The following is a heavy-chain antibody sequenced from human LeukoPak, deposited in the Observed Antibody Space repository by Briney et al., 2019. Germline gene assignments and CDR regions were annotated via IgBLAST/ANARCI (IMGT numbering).Heavy chain of an antibody. CDR2: ISAYNGNT. J-gene: IGHJ4*02. Sequence: GASVKVSCKASGYTFTSYGISWVRQAPGQGLEWMGWISAYNGNTNYAQKLQGRVTMTTDTSTSTAYMELRSLRSDDTAVYYCARDRDYDFWSGLRYFDYWGQGTLVTVSS. CDR1: GYTFTSYG. V-gene: IGHV1-18*01. CDR3: ARDRDYDFWSGLRYFDY. D-gene: IGHD3-3*01.